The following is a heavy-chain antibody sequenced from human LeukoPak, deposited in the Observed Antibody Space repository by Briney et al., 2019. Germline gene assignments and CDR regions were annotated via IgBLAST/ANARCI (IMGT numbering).Heavy chain of an antibody. V-gene: IGHV3-9*01. Sequence: GGSLRLSCAASGFTFDDYAMHWVRQAPGKGLEWVSGISWNSGSIGYADSVKGRFTISRDNAKNSLYLQMNSLRAEDTAVYYCAREGIAAAGGSVDPWGQGTLVTVSS. D-gene: IGHD6-13*01. J-gene: IGHJ5*02. CDR3: AREGIAAAGGSVDP. CDR2: ISWNSGSI. CDR1: GFTFDDYA.